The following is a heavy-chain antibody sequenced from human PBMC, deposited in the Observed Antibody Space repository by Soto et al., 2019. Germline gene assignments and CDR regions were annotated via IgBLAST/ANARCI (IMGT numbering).Heavy chain of an antibody. D-gene: IGHD1-26*01. Sequence: QVQLQQWGAGLLKHSETLSLTCAVYGGSFSGYYWSWIRQPPGKGLEWIGEINHSGSTNYNPSLKSRVTISVDTSKNQFSLKLSSVTAADTAVYYCARGGVGATRFDYWGQGTLVTVSS. V-gene: IGHV4-34*01. CDR1: GGSFSGYY. CDR2: INHSGST. CDR3: ARGGVGATRFDY. J-gene: IGHJ4*02.